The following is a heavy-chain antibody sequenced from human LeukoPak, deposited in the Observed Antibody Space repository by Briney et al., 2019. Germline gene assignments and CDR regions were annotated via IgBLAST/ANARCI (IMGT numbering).Heavy chain of an antibody. J-gene: IGHJ4*02. CDR3: ARVMDHGYSDY. CDR2: IFYSGST. V-gene: IGHV4-59*02. D-gene: IGHD3-22*01. CDR1: GGSVSGYY. Sequence: SETLSLTCTVSGGSVSGYYWSWIRQPPGKGLEFIGYIFYSGSTKYNPSLKSRVTISVDTSQNQFSLKLSSVTAADTAVYYCARVMDHGYSDYWGQRTLVTVSS.